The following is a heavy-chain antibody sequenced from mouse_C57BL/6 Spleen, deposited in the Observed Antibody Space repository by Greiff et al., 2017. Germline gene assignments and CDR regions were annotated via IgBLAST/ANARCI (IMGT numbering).Heavy chain of an antibody. CDR2: ISSGSSNI. D-gene: IGHD3-3*01. V-gene: IGHV5-17*01. CDR3: AREGLGLFAY. Sequence: EVTLVESGGGLVKPGGSLKLSCAASGFTFSDYGMHWVRQAPEKGLEWVAYISSGSSNIYYADTVKGRFTISRDNAKNTLLLQMTSLRSEDTAMYYCAREGLGLFAYWGQGTLVTVSA. J-gene: IGHJ3*01. CDR1: GFTFSDYG.